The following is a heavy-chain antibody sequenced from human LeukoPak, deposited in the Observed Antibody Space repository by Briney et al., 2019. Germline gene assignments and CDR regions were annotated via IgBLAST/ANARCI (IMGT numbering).Heavy chain of an antibody. J-gene: IGHJ4*02. V-gene: IGHV5-51*01. CDR3: ARQGGDSSGYYYLDY. CDR2: IYPGDSDT. D-gene: IGHD3-22*01. Sequence: KRGESLKISCKGSGYSFTSYWIGWVRQMPGKGLEWMGIIYPGDSDTRYSPSFQGQVTISADKSISTAYLQWSSLKASDTAMYYCARQGGDSSGYYYLDYWGQGTLVTVSS. CDR1: GYSFTSYW.